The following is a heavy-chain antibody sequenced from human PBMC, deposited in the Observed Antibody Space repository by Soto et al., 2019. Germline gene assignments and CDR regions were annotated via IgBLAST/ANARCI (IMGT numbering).Heavy chain of an antibody. Sequence: GGSLRLSCAASGFTFSSYAMSWVRQAPGKGVGWVSAISGSGGSTYYADSVKGRFTISRDNSKNTLYLQMNSLRAEDTAVYYCAKDSYYDFWSGYYKSSGWFDPWGQGTLVTV. D-gene: IGHD3-3*01. CDR1: GFTFSSYA. V-gene: IGHV3-23*01. CDR2: ISGSGGST. J-gene: IGHJ5*02. CDR3: AKDSYYDFWSGYYKSSGWFDP.